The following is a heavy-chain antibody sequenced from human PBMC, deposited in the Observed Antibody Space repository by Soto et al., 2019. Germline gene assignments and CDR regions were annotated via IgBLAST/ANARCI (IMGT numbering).Heavy chain of an antibody. CDR3: ARGRRWIQLWAQGGYFDY. CDR1: GGSFSGYY. CDR2: INHSGST. Sequence: SETLSLTCAVYGGSFSGYYWSWIRQPPGKGLEWIGEINHSGSTNYNPSLKSRVTISVDTSKNQFSLKLSSVTAADTAVYYCARGRRWIQLWAQGGYFDYWGQGTLVTVSS. D-gene: IGHD5-18*01. J-gene: IGHJ4*02. V-gene: IGHV4-34*01.